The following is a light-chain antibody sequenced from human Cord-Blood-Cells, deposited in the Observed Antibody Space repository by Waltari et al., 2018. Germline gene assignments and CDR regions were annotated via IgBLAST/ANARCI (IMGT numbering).Light chain of an antibody. CDR3: CSYAGSSTYYV. CDR1: SSDVGRYNL. Sequence: QSALTQPASVSGSPGQSITISCTGTSSDVGRYNLVSWYQQHPGKAPKLLIYEGSKRPSGVSNRFSGSKSGNTASLTISGLQAGDEADYYCCSYAGSSTYYVFGTGTKVTVL. V-gene: IGLV2-23*01. J-gene: IGLJ1*01. CDR2: EGS.